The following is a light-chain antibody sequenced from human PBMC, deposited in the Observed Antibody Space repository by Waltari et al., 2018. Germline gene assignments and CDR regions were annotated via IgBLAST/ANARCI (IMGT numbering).Light chain of an antibody. V-gene: IGLV2-14*01. J-gene: IGLJ2*01. CDR1: NNAIGYYNF. CDR3: ASYTSTNTVV. CDR2: DVT. Sequence: QSALTQPASVSGSPGQSITISCTGTNNAIGYYNFVSWYQRHPGKAPKLMIFDVTRWSSGVSHRFSGSKSGNTASLTIYGLQPEDEADYFCASYTSTNTVVFGGGTRVTVL.